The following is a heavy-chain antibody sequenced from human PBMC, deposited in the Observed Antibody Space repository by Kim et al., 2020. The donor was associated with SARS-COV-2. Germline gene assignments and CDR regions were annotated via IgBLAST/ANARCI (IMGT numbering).Heavy chain of an antibody. J-gene: IGHJ2*01. D-gene: IGHD2-15*01. Sequence: SETLSLTCTVSGGSISSYYWGWIRQPRGKGLEWIGRIFHTGNTNYNPSLKSRVIILLDTSKNQLSLQLTSVTAADTAVYFCARRRGHAAPTLLWY. CDR1: GGSISSYY. CDR3: ARRRGHAAPTLLWY. CDR2: IFHTGNT. V-gene: IGHV4-59*08.